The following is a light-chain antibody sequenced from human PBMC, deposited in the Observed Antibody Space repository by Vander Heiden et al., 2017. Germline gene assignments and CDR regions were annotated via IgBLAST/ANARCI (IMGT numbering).Light chain of an antibody. Sequence: QSVLTQPPSASATPGQRVTISCSGSNSNIGSNNVYWYQPLPGTAPKLLISRNNQRPSGVPDRFSGSKSVTSASLAISGLRSEDEADYHCATWDDSLSAWVFGGGTKLTVL. CDR2: RNN. CDR3: ATWDDSLSAWV. V-gene: IGLV1-47*01. J-gene: IGLJ3*02. CDR1: NSNIGSNN.